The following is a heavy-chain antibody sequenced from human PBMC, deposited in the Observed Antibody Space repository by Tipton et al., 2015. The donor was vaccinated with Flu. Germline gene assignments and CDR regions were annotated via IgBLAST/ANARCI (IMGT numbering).Heavy chain of an antibody. V-gene: IGHV4-38-2*02. Sequence: GEALGSRYYWGWIRQPPGKGLEWIGNIHRSGNTYHNPSLKSRVTISVDTSKIQFSLNLSSVTAADTAVYYCARDLKWSSAYYNPFGYWGQGTLVTVSS. D-gene: IGHD3-22*01. CDR2: IHRSGNT. J-gene: IGHJ4*02. CDR3: ARDLKWSSAYYNPFGY. CDR1: GEALGSRYY.